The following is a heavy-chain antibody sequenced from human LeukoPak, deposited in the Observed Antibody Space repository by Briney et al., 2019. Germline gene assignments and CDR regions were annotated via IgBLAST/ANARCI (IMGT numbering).Heavy chain of an antibody. CDR1: GFTFSDYY. CDR2: ISNSGDTM. CDR3: ARAPRLSDY. V-gene: IGHV3-11*01. Sequence: GGSLRLSCAASGFTFSDYYMSWIRQAPGKGVEWVSYISNSGDTMYYADSVKGRFTISRDNAQNSLYLQMNSLRAEDTAVYYCARAPRLSDYWGQGTLVTVSS. J-gene: IGHJ4*02. D-gene: IGHD6-25*01.